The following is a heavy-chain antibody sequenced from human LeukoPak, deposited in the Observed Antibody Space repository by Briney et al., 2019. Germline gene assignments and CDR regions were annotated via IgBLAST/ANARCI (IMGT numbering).Heavy chain of an antibody. CDR3: AREDSDRGFDWSPYGMDV. V-gene: IGHV3-53*01. CDR2: IYSGGST. D-gene: IGHD3-9*01. J-gene: IGHJ6*02. Sequence: GGSLRLSCAASGFTVSSNYMSWVRQAPGKGLEWVSVIYSGGSTYYVDSVKGRFTISRDNSKNTLYLQMNSLRAEDTAVYYCAREDSDRGFDWSPYGMDVWGQGTTVTVSS. CDR1: GFTVSSNY.